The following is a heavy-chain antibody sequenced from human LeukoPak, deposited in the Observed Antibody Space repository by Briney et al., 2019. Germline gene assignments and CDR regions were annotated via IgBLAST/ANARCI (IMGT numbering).Heavy chain of an antibody. V-gene: IGHV3-21*01. CDR1: GFTFGNFW. CDR2: ISSSSSYI. Sequence: PGGSLRLSCAASGFTFGNFWMNWVRQAPGKGLEWVSSISSSSSYIYYADSVKGRFTISRDNAKNSLYLQMNSLRAEDTAVYYCARSIVGATSPPQNYWGQGTLVTVSS. CDR3: ARSIVGATSPPQNY. J-gene: IGHJ4*02. D-gene: IGHD1-26*01.